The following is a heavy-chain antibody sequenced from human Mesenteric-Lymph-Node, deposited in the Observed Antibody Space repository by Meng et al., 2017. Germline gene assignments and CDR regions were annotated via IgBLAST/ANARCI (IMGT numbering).Heavy chain of an antibody. J-gene: IGHJ4*02. CDR3: ASFDHIPRRNYFDY. D-gene: IGHD2-21*01. CDR1: GGSMSSVNSY. CDR2: IHHSGSA. Sequence: QVQGQQSGPGLVEPSQTLSLTCTGSGGSMSSVNSYWSWIRQTPGKGLEWIGYIHHSGSAYYNPSLKSRVSISVDTSKNQFSLNLNSMTAADTAVYYCASFDHIPRRNYFDYWGQGTLVTVSS. V-gene: IGHV4-30-4*01.